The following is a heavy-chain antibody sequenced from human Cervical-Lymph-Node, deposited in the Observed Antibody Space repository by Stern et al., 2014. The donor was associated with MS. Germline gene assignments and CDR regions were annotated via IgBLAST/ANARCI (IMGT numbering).Heavy chain of an antibody. D-gene: IGHD7-27*01. Sequence: VPLVESGSELKKPGASVKVSCKASGYTFTSYAMNWVRQAPGQGLEWMGWINTNTGNPTYAQGFTGRFVFSLDTSVSTAYLQISSLKAEDTAVYYCARTNWEGHYYYYYGMDVWGQGTTVTVSS. CDR1: GYTFTSYA. CDR2: INTNTGNP. CDR3: ARTNWEGHYYYYYGMDV. V-gene: IGHV7-4-1*02. J-gene: IGHJ6*02.